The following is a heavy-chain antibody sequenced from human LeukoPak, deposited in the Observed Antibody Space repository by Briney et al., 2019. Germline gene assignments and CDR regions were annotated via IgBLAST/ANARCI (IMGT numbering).Heavy chain of an antibody. CDR1: GFTFSSYG. CDR2: ISYDGSNK. D-gene: IGHD1-26*01. Sequence: PGGSLRLSCAASGFTFSSYGMPWVRQAPGKGLEWVAVISYDGSNKYYADSVKGRFTISRDNSKNTLYLQMNSLRAEDTAVYYCAKVGDRWELPLYFDYWGQGTLVTVSS. CDR3: AKVGDRWELPLYFDY. J-gene: IGHJ4*02. V-gene: IGHV3-30*18.